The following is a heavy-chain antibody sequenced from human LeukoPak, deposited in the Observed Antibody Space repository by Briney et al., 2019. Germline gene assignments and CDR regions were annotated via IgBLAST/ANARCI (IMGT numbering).Heavy chain of an antibody. D-gene: IGHD4-17*01. V-gene: IGHV5-51*01. CDR3: AIPPPYGDHDAFDI. Sequence: GESLQISCKGSGYSFTSYWIGWVRPLPGKGLEWMGIIYPGDSDTRYSPSFQGQVTISADKSISTAYLQWSSLKASDTAMYYCAIPPPYGDHDAFDIWGQGTMVTVSS. CDR1: GYSFTSYW. J-gene: IGHJ3*02. CDR2: IYPGDSDT.